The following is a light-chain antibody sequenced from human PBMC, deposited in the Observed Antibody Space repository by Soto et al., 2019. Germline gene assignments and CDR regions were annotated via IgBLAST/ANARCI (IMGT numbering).Light chain of an antibody. J-gene: IGKJ4*01. CDR3: QQYSSYSLPT. CDR1: QSIITS. CDR2: DAS. V-gene: IGKV1-5*01. Sequence: DVQMAQSPSTLAASVGDRVTITCGASQSIITSLAWYQQKPGKAPKLLIYDASSLNSGVPSRFSGSQSGTEFTLTITSLLPDDFATYFCQQYSSYSLPTFGGGTKVDIK.